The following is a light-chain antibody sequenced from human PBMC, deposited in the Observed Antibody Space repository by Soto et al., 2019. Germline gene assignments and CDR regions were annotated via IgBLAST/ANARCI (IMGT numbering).Light chain of an antibody. CDR2: GAS. Sequence: EIVMTQSPATLSVSPGEGVTLSCRASQSVSSNLAWYQQRPGQAPRLLIYGASNRATGIPDRFSGSGSGTEFTLTISRLQSEDFAVYYCQQYNNWPPITFGQGTRLEIK. CDR3: QQYNNWPPIT. J-gene: IGKJ5*01. CDR1: QSVSSN. V-gene: IGKV3-15*01.